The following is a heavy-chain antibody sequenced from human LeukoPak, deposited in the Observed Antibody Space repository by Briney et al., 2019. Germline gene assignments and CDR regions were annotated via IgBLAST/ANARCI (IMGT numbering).Heavy chain of an antibody. CDR1: GVSFSGYY. D-gene: IGHD2-2*01. CDR3: ARGLGVVVPAASSYYYMDV. V-gene: IGHV4-34*01. Sequence: NPSETLSLTCAVYGVSFSGYYWSWLRQPPAKGLQWIGEINHSGSTNYNPSLKSRVTISVDTSKNQFSLKLSSVTAADTAVYYCARGLGVVVPAASSYYYMDVWGKGTTVTVSS. CDR2: INHSGST. J-gene: IGHJ6*03.